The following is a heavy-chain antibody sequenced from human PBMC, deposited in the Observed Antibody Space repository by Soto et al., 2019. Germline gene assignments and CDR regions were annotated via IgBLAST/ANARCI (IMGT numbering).Heavy chain of an antibody. D-gene: IGHD6-19*01. CDR3: GRGPSGWRRFDY. Sequence: SETLSLTCAVYGGSFSGYYWSWIRQPPGKGLEWIGEINHSGSTNYNPSLKSRVTISVDTSKNQFSLKLSSVTAADTAVYYCGRGPSGWRRFDYWGQGTLVTVSS. V-gene: IGHV4-34*01. CDR1: GGSFSGYY. J-gene: IGHJ4*02. CDR2: INHSGST.